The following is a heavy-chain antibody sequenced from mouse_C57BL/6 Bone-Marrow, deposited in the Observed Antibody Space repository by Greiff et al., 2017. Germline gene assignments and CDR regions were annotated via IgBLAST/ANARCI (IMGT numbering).Heavy chain of an antibody. CDR1: GYTFPSYW. CDR3: AIIYYGNYAAWFAY. V-gene: IGHV1-69*01. CDR2: IDPSDSYT. J-gene: IGHJ3*01. D-gene: IGHD2-1*01. Sequence: QVQLQQPGAELVMPGASVKLSCKASGYTFPSYWMHWVKQRPGQGLEWIGEIDPSDSYTNYNQKFKGKSTLTVDKSSSTAYMQLSSLTSEDSAVXYCAIIYYGNYAAWFAYWGQGTLVTVSA.